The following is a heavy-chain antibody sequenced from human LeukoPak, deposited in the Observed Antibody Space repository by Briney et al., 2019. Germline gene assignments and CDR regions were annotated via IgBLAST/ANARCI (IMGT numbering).Heavy chain of an antibody. CDR1: GGSFSDYY. CDR3: TRGGELMNF. V-gene: IGHV4-34*01. CDR2: ISHSGST. Sequence: PSETLSLTCAVYGGSFSDYYWSWIRQPPGKGLEWIGEISHSGSTNYNPSLKSRVTLSVDVSKNQFSLRLSSVTAADTAVYYCTRGGELMNFWGQGTLVTVSS. J-gene: IGHJ4*02. D-gene: IGHD1-26*01.